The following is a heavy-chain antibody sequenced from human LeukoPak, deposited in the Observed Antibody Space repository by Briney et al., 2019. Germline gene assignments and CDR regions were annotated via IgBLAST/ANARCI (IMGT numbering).Heavy chain of an antibody. CDR1: GGTFSSYA. V-gene: IGHV1-69*11. Sequence: GASVKVSCKASGGTFSSYAISWVRQAPGQGLEWMGRIIPILGTANYAQKFQGRVTITTDESTSTAYMELSSLRSEDTAVYYCARGRRPSYSSSWYPAFDYWGQGTLVTVSS. CDR3: ARGRRPSYSSSWYPAFDY. D-gene: IGHD6-13*01. CDR2: IIPILGTA. J-gene: IGHJ4*02.